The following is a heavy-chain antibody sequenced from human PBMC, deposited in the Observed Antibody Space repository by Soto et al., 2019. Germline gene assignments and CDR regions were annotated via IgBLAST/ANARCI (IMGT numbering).Heavy chain of an antibody. CDR1: GYSISSGYY. Sequence: SQTLALICAVSGYSISSGYYWGWIRQPPGKGLEWIGSIYHSGSTYYNASLKSRVTISVDTSKNQCSLKVSSVTAEDTAVYYCAREPGMVRVDAFDIWGQGTMVTVSS. V-gene: IGHV4-38-2*02. CDR2: IYHSGST. CDR3: AREPGMVRVDAFDI. D-gene: IGHD3-10*01. J-gene: IGHJ3*02.